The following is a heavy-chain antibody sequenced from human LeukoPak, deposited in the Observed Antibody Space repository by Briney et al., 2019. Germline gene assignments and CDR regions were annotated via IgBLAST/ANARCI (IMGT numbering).Heavy chain of an antibody. CDR1: GGSISSSSYY. CDR3: AGHGQLPSSHYYGMDV. D-gene: IGHD2-2*01. J-gene: IGHJ6*02. CDR2: IYYSGNT. V-gene: IGHV4-39*01. Sequence: SETLSLTCTVSGGSISSSSYYWGWIRQPPGKGLEWIGSIYYSGNTYYNPSLKSRVTISVDTSKNHFSLKLSSLTAADTAVYYCAGHGQLPSSHYYGMDVWGQGTTVTVSS.